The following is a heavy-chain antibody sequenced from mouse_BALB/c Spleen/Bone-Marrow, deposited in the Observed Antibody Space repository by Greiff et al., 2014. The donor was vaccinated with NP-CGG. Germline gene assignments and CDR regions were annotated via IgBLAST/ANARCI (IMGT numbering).Heavy chain of an antibody. CDR3: ARGGVRGGYWHFDV. Sequence: QVQLQQSGAELMKPGASVKISCKATGYTFSSYWIEWVKQRPGHGLEWIGEILPGSGSTNYNEKFKGKATFTADTSSNTAYMQLSSLTSEDSAVYYCARGGVRGGYWHFDVWGAGTTVTVSS. V-gene: IGHV1-9*01. CDR1: GYTFSSYW. D-gene: IGHD2-14*01. J-gene: IGHJ1*01. CDR2: ILPGSGST.